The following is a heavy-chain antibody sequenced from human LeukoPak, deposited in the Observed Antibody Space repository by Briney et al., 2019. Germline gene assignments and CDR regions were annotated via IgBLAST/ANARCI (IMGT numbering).Heavy chain of an antibody. D-gene: IGHD3-22*01. V-gene: IGHV4-59*01. J-gene: IGHJ3*02. Sequence: SETLSLTCTVSGGSISSYYWSWIRQPPGKGLEWIGYIYYSGSTNYNPSLKSRVTISVDTSKNQFSLKLSSVTAADTAVYYCASGSPSLYYEPSVMPFDIWGQGTMVTVSS. CDR1: GGSISSYY. CDR2: IYYSGST. CDR3: ASGSPSLYYEPSVMPFDI.